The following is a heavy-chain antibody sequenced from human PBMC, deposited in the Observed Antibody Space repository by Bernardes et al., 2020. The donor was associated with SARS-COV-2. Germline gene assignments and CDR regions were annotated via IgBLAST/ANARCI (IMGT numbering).Heavy chain of an antibody. CDR2: ISYNGNS. CDR3: TVVGENSLED. J-gene: IGHJ4*02. V-gene: IGHV4-59*01. Sequence: SETLSLTCSVSGGSISNYYWTWIRQPPGKGLEWIGYISYNGNSKYNPSLKSRVTISVDTSKNQLSRKVTSVTAADTAVYFCTVVGENSLEDWDQVTLVT. CDR1: GGSISNYY. D-gene: IGHD2-2*01.